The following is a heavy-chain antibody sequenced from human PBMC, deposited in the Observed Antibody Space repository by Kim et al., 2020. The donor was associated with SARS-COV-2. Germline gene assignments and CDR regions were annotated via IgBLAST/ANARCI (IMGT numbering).Heavy chain of an antibody. V-gene: IGHV5-51*01. D-gene: IGHD2-15*01. CDR3: ARQYCSGGSCYSTEDLYYYMDV. J-gene: IGHJ6*03. Sequence: GESLQISCKGSGYSFTSYWIGWVRQMPGKGLEWMGIIYPGDSDTRYSPSFQGQVTISADKSISTAYLQWSSLKASDTAMYYCARQYCSGGSCYSTEDLYYYMDVWGKGTTVTVSS. CDR2: IYPGDSDT. CDR1: GYSFTSYW.